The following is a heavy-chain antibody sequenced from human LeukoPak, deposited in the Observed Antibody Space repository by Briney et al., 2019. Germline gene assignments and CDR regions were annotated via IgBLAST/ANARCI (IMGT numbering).Heavy chain of an antibody. D-gene: IGHD3-10*01. CDR3: ASSYASGTFYPFDY. CDR1: GGSIRSYY. J-gene: IGHJ4*01. V-gene: IGHV4-4*07. Sequence: SETLSLTCTVSGGSIRSYYWNWIRQPAGKGLEWIGRIYSSVNTKTNPSLKSRVTMSADTSKNQFSLNLTSVTAADTAVYYCASSYASGTFYPFDYWGHGTLVTVSS. CDR2: IYSSVNT.